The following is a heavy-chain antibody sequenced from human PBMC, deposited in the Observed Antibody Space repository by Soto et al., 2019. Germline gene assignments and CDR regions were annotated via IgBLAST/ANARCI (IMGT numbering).Heavy chain of an antibody. CDR3: AKIVTRHSLVPVFDQ. CDR1: GFTFDEFA. D-gene: IGHD2-21*01. J-gene: IGHJ4*02. Sequence: EVQLVESGGGLVQPGRSLRLSCVGSGFTFDEFAIHWVRQAPGKGLEWVSGISWDSGSINYAGSVRGRFTISRDNAKKSLYLHMTSLGSEDTAFYYCAKIVTRHSLVPVFDQWGQGALVTVSS. CDR2: ISWDSGSI. V-gene: IGHV3-9*01.